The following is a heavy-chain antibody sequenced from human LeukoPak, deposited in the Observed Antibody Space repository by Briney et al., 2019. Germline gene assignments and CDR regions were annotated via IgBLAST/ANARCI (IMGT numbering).Heavy chain of an antibody. D-gene: IGHD3-22*01. J-gene: IGHJ4*02. CDR2: FDPEDGET. V-gene: IGHV1-24*01. Sequence: ASVKVSCKVSGYTLTELSMHWVRQAPGKGLEWMGGFDPEDGETIYAQKFQGRVTMTKDTSTDTAYMELSSLRSEDTAVYYCATGDYYDSSGYFNWGQGTLVTVSS. CDR1: GYTLTELS. CDR3: ATGDYYDSSGYFN.